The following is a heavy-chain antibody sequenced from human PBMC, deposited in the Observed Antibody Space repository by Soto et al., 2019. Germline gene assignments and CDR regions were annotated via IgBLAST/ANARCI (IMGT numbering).Heavy chain of an antibody. Sequence: QFQLVQSGAEVKKPGSSVKVSCKISGYTLTELSMHWVRQAPGKGLEWMGGFDAEDGETIYAQKFQVRVTMTEDTSTDTAYMELSSLRSEDTAVYYCATGAYDSSGYNFDYWGQGTLVPVSS. J-gene: IGHJ4*02. CDR3: ATGAYDSSGYNFDY. D-gene: IGHD3-22*01. V-gene: IGHV1-24*01. CDR2: FDAEDGET. CDR1: GYTLTELS.